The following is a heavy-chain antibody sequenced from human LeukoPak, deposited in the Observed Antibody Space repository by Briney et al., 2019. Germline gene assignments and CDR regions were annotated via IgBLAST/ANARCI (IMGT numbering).Heavy chain of an antibody. CDR1: GFTSSSYW. CDR2: IKQDGSEK. V-gene: IGHV3-7*01. CDR3: AREQYCSSTSCYPLGTYYFDY. J-gene: IGHJ4*02. Sequence: GGSLRLSCAASGFTSSSYWMSWVRQAPGKGLEWVANIKQDGSEKYYVDSVKGRFIISRDNAKNSLYLQMNSLRAEDTAVYYCAREQYCSSTSCYPLGTYYFDYWGQGTLVTVSS. D-gene: IGHD2-2*01.